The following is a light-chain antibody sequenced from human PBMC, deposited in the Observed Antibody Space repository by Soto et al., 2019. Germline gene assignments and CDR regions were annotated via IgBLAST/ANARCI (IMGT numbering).Light chain of an antibody. CDR1: SSDIGRYDF. V-gene: IGLV2-11*01. Sequence: QSALTQPRSVSGSPGQSVTISCTGTSSDIGRYDFVSWYQHHPGKAPKLIIYDVFERPSGVPDRFSGSKSGNTASLTISGLQADDEADFYCCSYAGSHVVSGGGTKLTVL. J-gene: IGLJ2*01. CDR3: CSYAGSHVV. CDR2: DVF.